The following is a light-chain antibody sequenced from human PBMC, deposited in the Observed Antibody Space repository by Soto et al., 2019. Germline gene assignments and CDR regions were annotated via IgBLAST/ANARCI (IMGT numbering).Light chain of an antibody. J-gene: IGKJ1*01. CDR1: QSVSSN. CDR3: QQYNNWPPWT. Sequence: EVVMTQCPATLSVNPGERATLSCRASQSVSSNLAWYQQKPGQAPRLLIYGASTRATGIPARFSGSGSGTEFTLTISSLQSEDFAVYYCQQYNNWPPWTFGQGTKV. CDR2: GAS. V-gene: IGKV3-15*01.